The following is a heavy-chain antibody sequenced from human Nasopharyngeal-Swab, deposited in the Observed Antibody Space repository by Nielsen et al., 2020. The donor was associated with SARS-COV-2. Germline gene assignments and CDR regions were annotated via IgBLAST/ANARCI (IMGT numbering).Heavy chain of an antibody. D-gene: IGHD6-13*01. CDR3: ARPRGPYSIYSSSWYVYYFDY. V-gene: IGHV4-39*01. J-gene: IGHJ4*02. Sequence: PGKGLEWIGSIYYSGSTYYNPSLKSRVTISVDTSMNQFSLKLSSVTAEDTAVYYCARPRGPYSIYSSSWYVYYFDYWGQGTLVTVSS. CDR2: IYYSGST.